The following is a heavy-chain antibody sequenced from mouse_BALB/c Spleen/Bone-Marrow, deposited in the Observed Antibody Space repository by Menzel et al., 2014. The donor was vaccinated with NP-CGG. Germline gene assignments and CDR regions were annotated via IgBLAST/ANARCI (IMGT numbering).Heavy chain of an antibody. CDR2: IWCDGCI. V-gene: IGHV2-3*01. CDR3: VKGGGSDDGEYAM. J-gene: IGHJ4*01. CDR1: GLSLTSYG. Sequence: QLLESGPGLVAPSQNVPITCTVSGLSLTSYGLSWVRQPPGKDLEYMGVIWCDGCICYHSALISRLSISKGNSKSQIFIKLNSLQTDDPAAYYWVKGGGSDDGEYAM. D-gene: IGHD2-12*01.